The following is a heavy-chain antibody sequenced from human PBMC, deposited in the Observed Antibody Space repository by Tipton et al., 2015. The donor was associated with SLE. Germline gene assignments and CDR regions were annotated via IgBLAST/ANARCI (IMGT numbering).Heavy chain of an antibody. V-gene: IGHV4-34*01. J-gene: IGHJ4*02. CDR2: INHSGST. D-gene: IGHD3-16*02. CDR3: AGTYDHIWGNYRYY. Sequence: LRLSCAVYGGSFSGYYWSWIRQPPGEGLEWIGEINHSGSTNYNPSLKSRVTISVDTSKNQFSLKLSSVTAADTAVYYCAGTYDHIWGNYRYYWGQGTLLTVSS. CDR1: GGSFSGYY.